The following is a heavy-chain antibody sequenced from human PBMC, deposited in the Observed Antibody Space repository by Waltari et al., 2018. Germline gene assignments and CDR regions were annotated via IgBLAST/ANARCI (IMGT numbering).Heavy chain of an antibody. J-gene: IGHJ4*02. V-gene: IGHV3-11*01. CDR2: ISSRDNIR. CDR1: GFSFSDYY. Sequence: QVQLVESGGGLVNPGGSLRLSCAASGFSFSDYYMTWIRQAPGKGREWIAYISSRDNIRYHADSVKGRFTISRDNAKNSLLLQMKSLRAEDTAVYYCARAREQNYDFWNGYSFYFDHWGQGALVTVSS. CDR3: ARAREQNYDFWNGYSFYFDH. D-gene: IGHD3-3*01.